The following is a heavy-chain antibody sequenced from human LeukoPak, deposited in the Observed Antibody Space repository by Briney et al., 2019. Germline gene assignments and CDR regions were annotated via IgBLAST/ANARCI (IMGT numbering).Heavy chain of an antibody. CDR2: IYYRGST. Sequence: SETLSLTCSVSGGSISSNSHSWGWIRQPPGKGLEWIGNIYYRGSTYHNPSLRSRVTMSVDTSNNQFSLTLASVTAADTAVYYCARGPFTVTTNTWFDPWGQGTLVTVSS. CDR1: GGSISSNSHS. J-gene: IGHJ5*02. D-gene: IGHD4-11*01. CDR3: ARGPFTVTTNTWFDP. V-gene: IGHV4-39*07.